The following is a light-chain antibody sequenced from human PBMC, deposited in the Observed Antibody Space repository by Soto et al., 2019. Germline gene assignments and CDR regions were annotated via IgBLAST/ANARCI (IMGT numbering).Light chain of an antibody. Sequence: QSVLTQPPSASGTPGQRVTISCSGSSSNIGSNPVNWYQQLPGAAPKLLIYHGNQRPSGVPDRFSGSKSGTSASLAIGGLQSEDEADHFCAAWDDTLNGVVFGGGTKVTVL. J-gene: IGLJ2*01. CDR2: HGN. CDR1: SSNIGSNP. CDR3: AAWDDTLNGVV. V-gene: IGLV1-44*01.